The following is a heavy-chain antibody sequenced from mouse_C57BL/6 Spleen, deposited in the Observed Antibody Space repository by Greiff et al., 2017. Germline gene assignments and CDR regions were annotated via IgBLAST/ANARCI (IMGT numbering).Heavy chain of an antibody. V-gene: IGHV1-42*01. CDR3: TRHLRTPMDY. D-gene: IGHD3-2*02. CDR1: GYSFTGYY. Sequence: EVQVVESGPELVKPGASVKISCKASGYSFTGYYMNWVKQSPEKSLEWIGEINPSTGGTNYNQKFKDKATLTVDKSSSTAYMQLKRLTSEDSAVYYCTRHLRTPMDYWGQGTSVTVSA. CDR2: INPSTGGT. J-gene: IGHJ4*01.